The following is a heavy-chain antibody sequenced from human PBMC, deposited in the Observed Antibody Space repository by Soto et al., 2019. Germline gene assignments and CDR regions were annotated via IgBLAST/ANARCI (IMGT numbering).Heavy chain of an antibody. CDR2: VKQDGSDR. CDR3: GRGGGNFDR. D-gene: IGHD3-16*01. CDR1: GFTFSKSW. V-gene: IGHV3-7*04. J-gene: IGHJ4*02. Sequence: EVQLVESGGGLVQPGGSLRLTCVASGFTFSKSWMSWVRQAPGRGLEWVANVKQDGSDRYYVDPVKGRFTISRDNAKNLWYLQMERRGGEDAAVYFWGRGGGNFDRWGQGTQVNGSS.